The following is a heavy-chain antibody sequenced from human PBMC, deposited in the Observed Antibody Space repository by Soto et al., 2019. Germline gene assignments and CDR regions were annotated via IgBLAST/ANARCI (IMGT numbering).Heavy chain of an antibody. Sequence: QVQLVQSGAEVRKPGASVRLSCKASGYTFNKFYLHWVRQAPGQGLEWMGIINTRGGTTAYAQNFGGELTVTSDTSTSTLYMELSDLRSDDTAVYYCARGPDDSDVPRWDYWGQGTRVTVSS. V-gene: IGHV1-46*02. D-gene: IGHD4-17*01. CDR1: GYTFNKFY. CDR3: ARGPDDSDVPRWDY. J-gene: IGHJ4*02. CDR2: INTRGGTT.